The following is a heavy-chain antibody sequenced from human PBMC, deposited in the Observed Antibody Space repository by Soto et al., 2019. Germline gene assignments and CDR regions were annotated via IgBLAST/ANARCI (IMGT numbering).Heavy chain of an antibody. V-gene: IGHV3-72*01. J-gene: IGHJ6*02. CDR2: IRRKANSNTT. Sequence: EVQLVESGGGLVQPGGSLRLSCAASGLIFSDYHMDWVRQAPGKGLEWVGRIRRKANSNTTEYAASVKGRFTISTDDSKNSLYLQMNSLKSEDTAVYYCAMLGGWSGGSSGMDVWGQGTTVTVSS. D-gene: IGHD3-10*02. CDR1: GLIFSDYH. CDR3: AMLGGWSGGSSGMDV.